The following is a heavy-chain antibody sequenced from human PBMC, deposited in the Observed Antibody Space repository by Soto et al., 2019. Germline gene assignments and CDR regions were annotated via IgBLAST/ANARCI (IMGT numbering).Heavy chain of an antibody. CDR3: ARGRYGDY. V-gene: IGHV1-18*01. CDR1: GYAFTTYG. Sequence: QVHLVQSGAEVKKPGASVKVSCKGSGYAFTTYGITWVRQAPGQGLEWMGWISAHNGNTNYAQKPQGKVTVTRYTSTSTAYMELRSLRSDDTAVYYCARGRYGDYWGQGALVTVSS. CDR2: ISAHNGNT. D-gene: IGHD1-1*01. J-gene: IGHJ4*02.